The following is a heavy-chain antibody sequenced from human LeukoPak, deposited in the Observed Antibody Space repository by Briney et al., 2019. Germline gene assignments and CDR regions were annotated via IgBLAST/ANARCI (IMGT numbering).Heavy chain of an antibody. CDR1: GFTFSSYS. V-gene: IGHV3-21*01. D-gene: IGHD6-6*01. Sequence: GGSLRLSCAASGFTFSSYSMNWVRQAPGKGQEGVSSISSSSSYIYYADSVKGRFTISRDNAKNSLYLQMNSLRAEDTAVYYCARDHIAARPFPPYYYYYYGMDVWGQGTTVTVSS. J-gene: IGHJ6*02. CDR2: ISSSSSYI. CDR3: ARDHIAARPFPPYYYYYYGMDV.